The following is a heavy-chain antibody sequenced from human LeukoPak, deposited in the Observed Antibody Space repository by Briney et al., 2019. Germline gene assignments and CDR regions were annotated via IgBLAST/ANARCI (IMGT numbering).Heavy chain of an antibody. V-gene: IGHV3-7*01. CDR1: GFTFSSYA. D-gene: IGHD1-26*01. Sequence: GGSLRLSCAAYGFTFSSYAIHWVRQAPGKGLEWVANIKQDGREKYYVDSVKGRFTISRDNAKNSLYLQMNSLRAEDTAVYYCARDRERSSGRPNAFDIWGQGTMVTVSS. CDR2: IKQDGREK. J-gene: IGHJ3*02. CDR3: ARDRERSSGRPNAFDI.